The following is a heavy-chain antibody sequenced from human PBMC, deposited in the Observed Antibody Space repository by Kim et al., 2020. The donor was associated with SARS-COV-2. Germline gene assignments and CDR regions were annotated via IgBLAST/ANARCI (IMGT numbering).Heavy chain of an antibody. Sequence: GGSPRLSCAASGFTFSSYWMSWVRQAPGKGLEWVANIKQDGSEKYYVDSVKGRFTISRDNAKNSLYLQMNSLRAEDTAVYYCARDLDYYDSSVPNWFDPWGQGTLVTVSS. J-gene: IGHJ5*02. CDR2: IKQDGSEK. CDR3: ARDLDYYDSSVPNWFDP. D-gene: IGHD3-22*01. CDR1: GFTFSSYW. V-gene: IGHV3-7*01.